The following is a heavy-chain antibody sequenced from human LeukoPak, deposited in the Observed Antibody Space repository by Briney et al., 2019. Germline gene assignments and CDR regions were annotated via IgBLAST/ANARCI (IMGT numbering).Heavy chain of an antibody. CDR1: GYTFTSYG. V-gene: IGHV1-2*02. Sequence: PRASVTVSCKASGYTFTSYGISWVRQAPGQGLEWMGWINPNSGGTNYAQKFQGRVTMTRDKSIRTAYMELSRLTSGDTAVYYCARNIWFGESADAFDIWGQGTMVTVSS. CDR3: ARNIWFGESADAFDI. D-gene: IGHD3-10*01. CDR2: INPNSGGT. J-gene: IGHJ3*02.